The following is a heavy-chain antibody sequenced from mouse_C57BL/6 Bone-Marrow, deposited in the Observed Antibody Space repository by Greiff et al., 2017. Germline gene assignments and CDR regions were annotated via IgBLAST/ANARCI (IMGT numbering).Heavy chain of an antibody. V-gene: IGHV1-69*01. D-gene: IGHD1-1*01. CDR3: ARSANYYGSNPCFAY. CDR2: INPSNSYT. Sequence: VQLQQPGAELVMPGASVKLSCKASGYTFTSYWMHWVKQRPGQGLEWIGEINPSNSYTNYNQKFKGKSTLTVDKSSSPAYLQLSSLTSEDSAVYYCARSANYYGSNPCFAYWGQGTLVTVSA. CDR1: GYTFTSYW. J-gene: IGHJ3*01.